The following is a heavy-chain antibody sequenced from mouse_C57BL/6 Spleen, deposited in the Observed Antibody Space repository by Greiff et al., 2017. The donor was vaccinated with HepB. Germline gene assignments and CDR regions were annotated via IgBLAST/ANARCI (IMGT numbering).Heavy chain of an antibody. V-gene: IGHV1-55*01. J-gene: IGHJ4*01. CDR2: IYPGSGST. D-gene: IGHD1-1*01. Sequence: QVQLQQPGAELVKPGASVKMSCKASGYTFTSYWITWVKHRPGQGLEWIGDIYPGSGSTNYNEKFKSKATLTVDTSSSTAYMQLSSLTSEDSAVYYCARGTLGLTTVVARGAMDYWGQGTSVTVSS. CDR1: GYTFTSYW. CDR3: ARGTLGLTTVVARGAMDY.